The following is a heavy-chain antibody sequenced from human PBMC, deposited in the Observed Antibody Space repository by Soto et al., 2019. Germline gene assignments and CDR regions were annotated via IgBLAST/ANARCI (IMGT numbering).Heavy chain of an antibody. CDR1: GFTFSSYA. CDR2: ISYDGSNK. Sequence: GGSLRLSCAASGFTFSSYAMHWVRQAPGKGLEWVAVISYDGSNKYYADSVKGRFTISRDNSKNTLYLQMNSLRAEDTAVYYCARDIDRTYLMAYGMDVWGQGTTVTVSS. D-gene: IGHD1-26*01. J-gene: IGHJ6*02. V-gene: IGHV3-30-3*01. CDR3: ARDIDRTYLMAYGMDV.